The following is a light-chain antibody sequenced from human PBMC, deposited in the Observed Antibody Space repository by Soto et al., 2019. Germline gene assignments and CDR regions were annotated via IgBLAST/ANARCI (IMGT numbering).Light chain of an antibody. J-gene: IGKJ4*01. Sequence: DIQMTQSPSTLSASVGDRVTITCRASQSISSWLAWYQQKPGKAPKVLIYKASSLESGVPSRFSGSGSGTEFTITISSLQPDDFATYYCQQYHSYSLTFGGGTKVESK. CDR1: QSISSW. V-gene: IGKV1-5*03. CDR2: KAS. CDR3: QQYHSYSLT.